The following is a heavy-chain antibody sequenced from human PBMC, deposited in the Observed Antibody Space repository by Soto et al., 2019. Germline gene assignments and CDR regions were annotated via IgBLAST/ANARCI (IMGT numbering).Heavy chain of an antibody. CDR3: ARGRPYSSGWYSFDY. CDR1: GYTFTSSY. V-gene: IGHV1-46*01. J-gene: IGHJ4*02. Sequence: ASXKVSRKAAGYTFTSSYMHCVRQAPRQGLEWMGIIHPSVGTTSYAQKFQGRVTMTRDTSRSTVYMELSSLRSEDTAVYYCARGRPYSSGWYSFDYWGQGTLVTVPQ. CDR2: IHPSVGTT. D-gene: IGHD6-19*01.